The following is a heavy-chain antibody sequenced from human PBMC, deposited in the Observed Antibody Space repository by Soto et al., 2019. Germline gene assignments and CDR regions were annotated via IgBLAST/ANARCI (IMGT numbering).Heavy chain of an antibody. Sequence: QLGGSLRLSCSASGFTFSSYAMHWVRQAPGKGLEYVSAISSNGGSTYYADSVKGRFTISRDNSKNTLYLQMSSLRAEDTAVYYCVKVSAGDPFDAFDIWGQGTMVTVSS. CDR2: ISSNGGST. D-gene: IGHD7-27*01. V-gene: IGHV3-64D*06. J-gene: IGHJ3*02. CDR3: VKVSAGDPFDAFDI. CDR1: GFTFSSYA.